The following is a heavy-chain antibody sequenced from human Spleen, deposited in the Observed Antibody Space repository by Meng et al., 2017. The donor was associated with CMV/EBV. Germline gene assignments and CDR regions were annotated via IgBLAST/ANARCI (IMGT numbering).Heavy chain of an antibody. J-gene: IGHJ5*02. CDR2: LNPNSGNT. Sequence: ASVKVSCKASGFTFTSYFMHWVRQAAGQGLEWVGRLNPNSGNTAFAQRFQGRVTFTGDTSISTVYMELSRLRSEDTAVYYCTRGGGRYCSGNSCYTKDNWFDPWGQGTLVTVSS. CDR1: GFTFTSYF. CDR3: TRGGGRYCSGNSCYTKDNWFDP. D-gene: IGHD2-2*02. V-gene: IGHV1-8*01.